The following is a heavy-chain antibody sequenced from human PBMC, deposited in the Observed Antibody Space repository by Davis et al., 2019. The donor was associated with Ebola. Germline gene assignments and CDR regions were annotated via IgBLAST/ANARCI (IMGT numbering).Heavy chain of an antibody. CDR3: ARDLFSSRLVLGATDAFDI. V-gene: IGHV3-23*01. D-gene: IGHD6-19*01. CDR2: ISGSGGTT. Sequence: GESLKISCADPVITFSSYAMTWVRQAPGKGLEWVSAISGSGGTTYYAGSVKGRFTVSRDNSKNTLYLQMNSLRAEDTAVYYCARDLFSSRLVLGATDAFDIWGQGTMVTVSS. CDR1: VITFSSYA. J-gene: IGHJ3*02.